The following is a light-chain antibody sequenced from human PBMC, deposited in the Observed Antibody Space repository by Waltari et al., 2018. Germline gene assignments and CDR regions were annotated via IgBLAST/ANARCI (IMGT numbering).Light chain of an antibody. V-gene: IGKV2-28*01. CDR3: MQTLQTPLT. J-gene: IGKJ4*01. CDR1: QSLLHSNGNIY. Sequence: DIVMTQSPLSLPVTPGEPASIPCRSSQSLLHSNGNIYLDWYLQKPGQSQRLLIYLGSNRASGVPDRFSCSGSGTDFTLKISRVEAEDVGVYYCMQTLQTPLTFGGGTKVEIK. CDR2: LGS.